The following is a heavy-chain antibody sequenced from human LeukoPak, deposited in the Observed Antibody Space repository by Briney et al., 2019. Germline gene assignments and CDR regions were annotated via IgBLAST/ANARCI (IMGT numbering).Heavy chain of an antibody. J-gene: IGHJ4*02. CDR1: GGTFSSYA. V-gene: IGHV1-69*06. D-gene: IGHD3-10*01. CDR3: ARDAGPTRI. Sequence: GASVKVSCKASGGTFSSYAISWVRQAPGQGLEWMGGIIPIFGTANYAQKFQGRVTITADKSTSTAYMELRSLRSDDTAVYYCARDAGPTRIWGQGTLVTVSS. CDR2: IIPIFGTA.